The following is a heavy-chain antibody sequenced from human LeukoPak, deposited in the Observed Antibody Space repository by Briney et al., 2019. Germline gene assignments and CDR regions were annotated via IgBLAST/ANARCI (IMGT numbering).Heavy chain of an antibody. CDR1: GGSISGYY. D-gene: IGHD1-7*01. CDR3: ARLKNWNYVADY. Sequence: SETLSLTCTVSGGSISGYYWSWIRQPPGKGLEWIGYIYYSGSTNYNPPLKSRVTISVDTSKNHFSLKLSSVTASDTAVYFCARLKNWNYVADYWGQGTLVTVSS. J-gene: IGHJ4*02. V-gene: IGHV4-59*08. CDR2: IYYSGST.